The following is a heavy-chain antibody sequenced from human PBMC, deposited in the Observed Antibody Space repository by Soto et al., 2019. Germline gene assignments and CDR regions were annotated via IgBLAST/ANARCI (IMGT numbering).Heavy chain of an antibody. J-gene: IGHJ4*02. D-gene: IGHD3-16*01. CDR1: GASISSSGYS. Sequence: SETLSLTCAVSGASISSSGYSWNWIRGPPGKGLEWIGYIFHTGSTYYNPSLKSRVTILIDRSKNPFSLNLNSVTAADTAVYYCAREVRRGSYYFDYWGQGALVTSPQ. CDR2: IFHTGST. V-gene: IGHV4-30-2*01. CDR3: AREVRRGSYYFDY.